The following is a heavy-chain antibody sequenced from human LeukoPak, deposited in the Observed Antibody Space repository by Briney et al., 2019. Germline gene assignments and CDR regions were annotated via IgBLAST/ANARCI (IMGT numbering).Heavy chain of an antibody. CDR2: INHSGST. CDR1: GGSFSGYY. V-gene: IGHV4-34*01. CDR3: ARPLDYYDSSGYAY. D-gene: IGHD3-22*01. Sequence: SETLSLTCAVYGGSFSGYYWSWIRQPPGKGLEWIGEINHSGSTNYYPSPKSRVTISVDTSKNQFSLKLSSVTAADTAVYYCARPLDYYDSSGYAYWGQGTLVTVSS. J-gene: IGHJ4*02.